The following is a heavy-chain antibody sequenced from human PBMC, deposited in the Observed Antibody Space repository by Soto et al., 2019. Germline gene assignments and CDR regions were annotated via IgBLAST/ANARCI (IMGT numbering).Heavy chain of an antibody. CDR2: INHSGTI. Sequence: SETLSLTCAVYGGSFSGYYWTWIRQPPGKGLEWIGEINHSGTINFNPSLKSRLTISLDTSKKHFSLKLSSVTDADTAAYYCARADRTLVTSYSLDVWGQGTTVTV. CDR1: GGSFSGYY. V-gene: IGHV4-34*01. J-gene: IGHJ6*02. D-gene: IGHD2-21*02. CDR3: ARADRTLVTSYSLDV.